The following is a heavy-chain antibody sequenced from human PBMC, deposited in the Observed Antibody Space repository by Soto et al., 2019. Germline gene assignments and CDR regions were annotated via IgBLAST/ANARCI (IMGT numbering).Heavy chain of an antibody. J-gene: IGHJ4*01. CDR1: SYRFTIYG. CDR3: ARDRGRSCIGGICPFHY. Sequence: GXSGKVCGDASSYRFTIYGITWERQAPVQGLEWMGWISTYDGNTNYAQNFQGRVSMARDTSTSTAYMELRSLRSDDTAVYYCARDRGRSCIGGICPFHYWGHGTQVTVSP. V-gene: IGHV1-18*01. D-gene: IGHD2-15*01. CDR2: ISTYDGNT.